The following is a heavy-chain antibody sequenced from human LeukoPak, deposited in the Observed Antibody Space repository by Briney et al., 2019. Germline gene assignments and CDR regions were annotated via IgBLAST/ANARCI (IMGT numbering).Heavy chain of an antibody. CDR3: ARDGGSGITMARGVIPYFDY. Sequence: ASVKVSCKASGYTFTGYYMHWVRQAPGQGLEWMGWINPNSGGTNYAQKFQGRVTMTRDTSISTAYMELSRLRSDDTAVYYCARDGGSGITMARGVIPYFDYWGQGTLVTVSS. CDR1: GYTFTGYY. V-gene: IGHV1-2*02. D-gene: IGHD3-10*01. J-gene: IGHJ4*02. CDR2: INPNSGGT.